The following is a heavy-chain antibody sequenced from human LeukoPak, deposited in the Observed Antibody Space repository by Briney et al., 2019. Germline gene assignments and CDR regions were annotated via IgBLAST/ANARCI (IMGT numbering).Heavy chain of an antibody. D-gene: IGHD4-17*01. J-gene: IGHJ4*02. CDR1: GYSISSGYY. CDR2: IYHSGST. Sequence: SETLSLTCAVSGYSISSGYYWGWIRQPPGKGLEWIGSIYHSGSTYYNPSLKSRVTISVDTSKNQFSLKLSSVTAADTAVYYCAGQLYGDYVDYWGQGTLVTVSS. V-gene: IGHV4-38-2*01. CDR3: AGQLYGDYVDY.